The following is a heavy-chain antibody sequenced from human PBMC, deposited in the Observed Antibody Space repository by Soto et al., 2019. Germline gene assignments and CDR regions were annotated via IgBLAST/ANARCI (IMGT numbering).Heavy chain of an antibody. CDR1: GGSVSNGDYY. V-gene: IGHV4-30-4*01. J-gene: IGHJ6*02. CDR2: IYYSGST. D-gene: IGHD2-8*01. Sequence: SETLSLTCTISGGSVSNGDYYWNWIRQSPGKGLEWIGYIYYSGSTYYNPSLKSRVTMFVDTSNNQFSLKLTSVTVADTAVYYCAREPVPDHVYYGLDVWGQGTTVTVSS. CDR3: AREPVPDHVYYGLDV.